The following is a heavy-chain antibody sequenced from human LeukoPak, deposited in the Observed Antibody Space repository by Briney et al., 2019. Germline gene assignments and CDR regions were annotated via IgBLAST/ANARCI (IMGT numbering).Heavy chain of an antibody. Sequence: PGGSLRLSCAASGFTVSSNYMSWVRQAPGKGLEWVSVIYGGGTTYYADSVKGRFTISRDNSKNTLYLQMNSLRADDTAVYYCARGIVATIQDYWGRGTLVTVSS. CDR3: ARGIVATIQDY. V-gene: IGHV3-66*01. CDR1: GFTVSSNY. J-gene: IGHJ4*02. D-gene: IGHD5-12*01. CDR2: IYGGGTT.